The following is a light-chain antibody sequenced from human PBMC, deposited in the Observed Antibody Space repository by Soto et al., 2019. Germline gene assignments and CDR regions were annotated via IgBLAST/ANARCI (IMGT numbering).Light chain of an antibody. CDR2: DAS. V-gene: IGKV3-11*01. CDR3: QQRNNWPLT. J-gene: IGKJ4*01. Sequence: EIVLTQSPATLSLSPGERATLSCRASQTVSTYLAWYQQKPGQAPRLLIYDASNRATGIPARFSGSGSGTDFTLTISSLEPEDFATYYCQQRNNWPLTFGGGTKVEIK. CDR1: QTVSTY.